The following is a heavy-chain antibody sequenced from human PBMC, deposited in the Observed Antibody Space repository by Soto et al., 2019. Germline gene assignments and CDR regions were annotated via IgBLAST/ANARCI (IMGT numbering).Heavy chain of an antibody. V-gene: IGHV3-66*01. CDR2: IRSGGNT. CDR3: VRENYYYGMDV. J-gene: IGHJ6*02. Sequence: EVQLVESGGGLVQPGGSLRLSCAASGFNVSTDWMYWVRQAPGKGLEWVSVIRSGGNTYYADSVEGRFTISRDNSKNTLYLQMNSLRAEDTAVYYCVRENYYYGMDVWGQGTTVTVSS. CDR1: GFNVSTDW.